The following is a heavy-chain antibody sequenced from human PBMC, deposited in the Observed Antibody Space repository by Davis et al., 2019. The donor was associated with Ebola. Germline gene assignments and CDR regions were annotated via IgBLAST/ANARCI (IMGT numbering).Heavy chain of an antibody. CDR3: ARVQRIVVVPTADNWFDP. Sequence: MPSETLSLTCTVSGGSISSYYWSWIRQPPGKGLEWIGYIYYSGTTNYNPSLKSRVTMSVDTSKNQFSLKLSSVTAADTAVYYCARVQRIVVVPTADNWFDPWGQGTLVTVSS. V-gene: IGHV4-59*12. D-gene: IGHD2-2*01. J-gene: IGHJ5*02. CDR2: IYYSGTT. CDR1: GGSISSYY.